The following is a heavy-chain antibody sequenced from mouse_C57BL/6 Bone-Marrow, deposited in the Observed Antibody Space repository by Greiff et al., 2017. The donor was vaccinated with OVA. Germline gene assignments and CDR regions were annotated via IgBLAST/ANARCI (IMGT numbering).Heavy chain of an antibody. CDR2: INPGSGGT. D-gene: IGHD1-1*02. V-gene: IGHV1-54*01. CDR1: GCAFTNYL. CDR3: ASGGYYFDY. Sequence: VQLQQSGAELVRPGTSVRVSCKASGCAFTNYLIEWVKQRPGQGLEWIGVINPGSGGTNYNEKFKGKATLTADKSSSTAYMQLSSLTSEDSAVYFCASGGYYFDYWGQGTTLTVSS. J-gene: IGHJ2*01.